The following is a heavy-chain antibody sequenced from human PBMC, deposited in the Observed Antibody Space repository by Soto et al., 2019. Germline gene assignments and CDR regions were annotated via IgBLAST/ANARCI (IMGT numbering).Heavy chain of an antibody. CDR2: INPSGGST. Sequence: ASVKVSCKASGYTFTSYYMHWVRQAPGQGLEWMGIINPSGGSTSYAQKFQGRVTMTRDTSTSTVYMELSSLRSEDTAVYYCAREFVPRAYSSMAKGYFDYWGQGTLVTVSS. CDR3: AREFVPRAYSSMAKGYFDY. CDR1: GYTFTSYY. D-gene: IGHD5-18*01. V-gene: IGHV1-46*01. J-gene: IGHJ4*02.